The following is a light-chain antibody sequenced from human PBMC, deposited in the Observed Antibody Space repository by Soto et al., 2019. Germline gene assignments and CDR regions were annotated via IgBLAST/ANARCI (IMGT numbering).Light chain of an antibody. J-gene: IGKJ1*01. V-gene: IGKV3-20*01. CDR3: QQYGGSPET. Sequence: EIVLTQSPGTLSLSPGERATLSCRASQSVSSSYLAWYQQKPGQAPRLLIYGASSRATGIPDRFSGSGSGTDFILTISRLEPEDFAVYYCQQYGGSPETFGQGTKVEIK. CDR1: QSVSSSY. CDR2: GAS.